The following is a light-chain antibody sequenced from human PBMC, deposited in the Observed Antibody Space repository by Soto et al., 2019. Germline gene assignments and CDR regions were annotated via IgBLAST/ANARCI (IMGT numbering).Light chain of an antibody. CDR2: GAS. CDR1: RSVSSN. CDR3: QQYNNWPYT. Sequence: EIVMTQPPATLSVSPGERATLSCRASRSVSSNLAWYQQKPGQAPRLLIYGASTRATGIPARFSGSGSGTDFTLSISSLQSEDFAVYYCQQYNNWPYTFGQWTKLEIK. J-gene: IGKJ2*01. V-gene: IGKV3-15*01.